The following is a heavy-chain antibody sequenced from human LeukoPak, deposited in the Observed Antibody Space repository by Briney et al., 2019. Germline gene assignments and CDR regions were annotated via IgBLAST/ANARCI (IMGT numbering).Heavy chain of an antibody. D-gene: IGHD4-11*01. Sequence: ASVKVSCKASGGTFSSYAISWVRQAPGQGLEWIGGIVPIFGTANYAQKFQGRVTITADESTSTAYMELSSLRSEDTAVYYCARDNRPDYSNYGSWFDPWGQGTLVTVSS. CDR3: ARDNRPDYSNYGSWFDP. CDR2: IVPIFGTA. CDR1: GGTFSSYA. J-gene: IGHJ5*02. V-gene: IGHV1-69*13.